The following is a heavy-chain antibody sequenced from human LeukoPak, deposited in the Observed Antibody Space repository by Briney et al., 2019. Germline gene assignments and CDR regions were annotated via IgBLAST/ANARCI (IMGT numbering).Heavy chain of an antibody. J-gene: IGHJ3*02. V-gene: IGHV3-7*04. CDR2: IKQDGSEK. D-gene: IGHD1-26*01. CDR3: ARGGAPHAFDI. Sequence: GGSLRLSCAASGFTFTTYWMRWVRQAPGKGLEWVASIKQDGSEKYYVDSVKGRFTISRDEAKNSLYLQMNSLGAEDTAVYYCARGGAPHAFDIWGQGTMVTVSS. CDR1: GFTFTTYW.